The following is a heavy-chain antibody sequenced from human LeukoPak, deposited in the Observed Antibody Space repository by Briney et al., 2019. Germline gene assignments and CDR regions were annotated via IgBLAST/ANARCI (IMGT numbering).Heavy chain of an antibody. Sequence: ASVKVSCKASGYTFTGYYMHWVRQAPGQGLEWMGIINPSGGSTSYAQKFQGRVTMTTDTSTSTAYMELRSLRSDDTAVYYCARGPDRRGLDYWGQGTLVTVSS. D-gene: IGHD3-10*01. V-gene: IGHV1-46*01. CDR1: GYTFTGYY. CDR3: ARGPDRRGLDY. J-gene: IGHJ4*02. CDR2: INPSGGST.